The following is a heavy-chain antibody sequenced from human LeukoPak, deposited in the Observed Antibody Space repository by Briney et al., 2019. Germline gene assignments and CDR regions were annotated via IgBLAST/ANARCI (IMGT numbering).Heavy chain of an antibody. J-gene: IGHJ4*02. CDR2: INPNSDGT. D-gene: IGHD3-10*01. CDR1: GYTFTGYY. CDR3: ARSYGSGSEYTPFDY. Sequence: ASVKVSCKASGYTFTGYYMHWVRQAPGQGLEWMGWINPNSDGTNYAQKFQGRVTMTRATSISTAYMELSRLRSDDTAVYYCARSYGSGSEYTPFDYWGQGTLVTVSS. V-gene: IGHV1-2*02.